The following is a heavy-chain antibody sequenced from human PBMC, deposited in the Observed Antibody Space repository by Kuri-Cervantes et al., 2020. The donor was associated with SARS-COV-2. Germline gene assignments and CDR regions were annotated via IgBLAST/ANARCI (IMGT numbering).Heavy chain of an antibody. V-gene: IGHV1-18*01. J-gene: IGHJ3*02. D-gene: IGHD3-3*01. CDR3: ARDGYDFWSGSFFDI. CDR2: ISAYNGNT. Sequence: ASVKVSCKASGGTFSSYAISWVRQAPGQGLEWMGWISAYNGNTNYAQKLQGRVTMTTDTSTSTAYVELRSLRSDDTAVYYCARDGYDFWSGSFFDIWGQGTMVTVSS. CDR1: GGTFSSYA.